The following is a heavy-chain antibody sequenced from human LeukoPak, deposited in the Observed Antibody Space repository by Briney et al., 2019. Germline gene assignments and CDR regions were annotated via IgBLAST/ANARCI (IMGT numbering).Heavy chain of an antibody. Sequence: PGGSLRLSCAASGFTFNNFGMRWVRQAPGKGLEWVSYIGYEGGDKYYADSVKGRFTISKDNSKTTLYLQVNSLRPEDTAVYYCAKDLHGGYSSDYWGQGTLVTVFS. J-gene: IGHJ4*02. CDR1: GFTFNNFG. CDR2: IGYEGGDK. CDR3: AKDLHGGYSSDY. D-gene: IGHD4-23*01. V-gene: IGHV3-30*02.